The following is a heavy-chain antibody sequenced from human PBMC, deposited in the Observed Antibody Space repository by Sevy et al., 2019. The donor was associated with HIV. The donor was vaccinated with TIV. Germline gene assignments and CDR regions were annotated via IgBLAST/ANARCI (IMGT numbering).Heavy chain of an antibody. Sequence: GGSLRLSCAASGFTVSSNYMSWVRQAPGKGLEWVSVIYSGGSTYYADSVKGRFTISRDNSKNTLYLQMNSLRAEDTAVYYCARVHSRYCSGGSCYYHYYMDVWGKGTTVTVSS. V-gene: IGHV3-53*01. CDR3: ARVHSRYCSGGSCYYHYYMDV. CDR1: GFTVSSNY. D-gene: IGHD2-15*01. J-gene: IGHJ6*03. CDR2: IYSGGST.